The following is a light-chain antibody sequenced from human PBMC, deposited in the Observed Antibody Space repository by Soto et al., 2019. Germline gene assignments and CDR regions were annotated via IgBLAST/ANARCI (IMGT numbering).Light chain of an antibody. CDR2: KAS. CDR1: QSISSW. V-gene: IGKV1-5*03. Sequence: DIQMTQSPSTLSASVGDRVTITCRASQSISSWLAWYQQKPGKAPNLLIYKASSLESGVPSRFSGSGSGTEFTLTIISLQPDAFATYYCQQYNSYPLTFGEGTKVEIK. J-gene: IGKJ4*01. CDR3: QQYNSYPLT.